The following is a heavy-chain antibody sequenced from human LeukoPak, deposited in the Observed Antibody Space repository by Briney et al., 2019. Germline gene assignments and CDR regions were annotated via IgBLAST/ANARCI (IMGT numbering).Heavy chain of an antibody. CDR1: DDSLSTNSYY. V-gene: IGHV4-39*01. CDR2: IHYTGIT. CDR3: TRGTDSSKLGDH. D-gene: IGHD1/OR15-1a*01. J-gene: IGHJ4*02. Sequence: SETLSLTCSVSDDSLSTNSYYWGSVRQPPGKGLEWVANIHYTGITQSNPSFDSRVTLSADTSKKQFSLKLTSMTAADTAVYYCTRGTDSSKLGDHWGRGILVTVSS.